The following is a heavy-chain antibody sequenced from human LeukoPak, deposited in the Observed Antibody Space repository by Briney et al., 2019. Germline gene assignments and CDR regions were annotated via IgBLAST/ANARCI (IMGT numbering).Heavy chain of an antibody. CDR2: IYPSDSDT. CDR3: ARRYDSSGYYYDY. Sequence: GESLKISCKGSGYSFTSYWIGWVRQMPGKGLEWGGLIYPSDSDTRYSPSFQGQVTISADKSISTAYLQWSSLKASDTAMYYCARRYDSSGYYYDYWGQGTLVTVSS. V-gene: IGHV5-51*01. D-gene: IGHD3-22*01. CDR1: GYSFTSYW. J-gene: IGHJ4*02.